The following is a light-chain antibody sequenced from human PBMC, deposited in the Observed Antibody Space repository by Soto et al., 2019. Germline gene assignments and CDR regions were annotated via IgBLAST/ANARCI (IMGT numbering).Light chain of an antibody. Sequence: DIVMTQSPDSLAVSLGERATINCKSSQSVLYSSNNKNFLAWYKQKPGQPPKLLIYWASTRQSGVPNRFSGSGSGTDFTLTISSLQTEDGAVYYCQQYYTSPRTFGQGTKVGIK. CDR1: QSVLYSSNNKNF. CDR3: QQYYTSPRT. J-gene: IGKJ1*01. V-gene: IGKV4-1*01. CDR2: WAS.